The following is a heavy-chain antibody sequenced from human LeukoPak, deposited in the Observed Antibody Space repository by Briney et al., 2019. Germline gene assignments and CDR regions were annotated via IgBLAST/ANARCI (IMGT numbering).Heavy chain of an antibody. CDR2: ISSSSSTI. CDR3: ARPTVVGANPPGY. D-gene: IGHD1-26*01. CDR1: GFTFSSYN. Sequence: PGGSLRLSCAASGFTFSSYNMNWVRQAPGKGLEWVSYISSSSSTIYYADSVKGRFTISRDNAKNSLYLQMNSLRDEDTAVYYCARPTVVGANPPGYWGQGTLVTVSS. V-gene: IGHV3-48*02. J-gene: IGHJ4*02.